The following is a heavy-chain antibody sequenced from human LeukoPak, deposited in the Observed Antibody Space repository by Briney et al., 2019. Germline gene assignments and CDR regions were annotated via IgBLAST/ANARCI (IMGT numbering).Heavy chain of an antibody. Sequence: GASVKVSCKASGYTFTSYGISWVRQAPGQGLEWMGWISAYNGNTNYAQKLQGRVTMTTDTSTSTAYMELRSLRSDDTAVYYCARGGRLGYCSGGSCYSSFDPWGQGTLVTVSS. CDR1: GYTFTSYG. J-gene: IGHJ5*02. V-gene: IGHV1-18*01. D-gene: IGHD2-15*01. CDR2: ISAYNGNT. CDR3: ARGGRLGYCSGGSCYSSFDP.